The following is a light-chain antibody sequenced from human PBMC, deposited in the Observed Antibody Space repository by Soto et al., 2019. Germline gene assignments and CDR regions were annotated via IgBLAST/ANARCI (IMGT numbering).Light chain of an antibody. CDR3: QQYNTWWT. J-gene: IGKJ1*01. CDR2: GAS. CDR1: QSVSNN. V-gene: IGKV3-15*01. Sequence: EIVMTQSPATLSVSPGERATLSCSASQSVSNNLAWYQKKPGQAPRLLIYGASTRATGIPARFSGSGSGTEFTLTISSLQSEDFAVYYCQQYNTWWTFGQGTRVEIK.